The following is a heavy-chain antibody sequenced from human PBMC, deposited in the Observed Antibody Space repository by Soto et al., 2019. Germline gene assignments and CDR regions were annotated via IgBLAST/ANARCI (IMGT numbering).Heavy chain of an antibody. D-gene: IGHD6-19*01. Sequence: GGSLRLSCAAYGFTFSSYSMNWVRQAPGKGLEWVSFISSSSSYIYYADSVKGRFTISRDNSKNSLYLQMNSLRAEDTAVCYWARDLAVAGPSSYGMDVWGQGTTVTVSS. CDR3: ARDLAVAGPSSYGMDV. CDR1: GFTFSSYS. V-gene: IGHV3-21*01. CDR2: ISSSSSYI. J-gene: IGHJ6*02.